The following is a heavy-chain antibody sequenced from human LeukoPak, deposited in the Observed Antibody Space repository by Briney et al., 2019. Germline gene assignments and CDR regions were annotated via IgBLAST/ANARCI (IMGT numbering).Heavy chain of an antibody. Sequence: GGSLRLSCTASGFIASSNYMSWVRQAPGKGLEWVSLIYSGGSTYFADSVMGRSTISRDKSNNTLYLQMNSLRAEDTAVYYCATGGRSGVAFESWGQGTLVTVSS. CDR1: GFIASSNY. J-gene: IGHJ4*02. V-gene: IGHV3-53*01. CDR3: ATGGRSGVAFES. CDR2: IYSGGST. D-gene: IGHD2-15*01.